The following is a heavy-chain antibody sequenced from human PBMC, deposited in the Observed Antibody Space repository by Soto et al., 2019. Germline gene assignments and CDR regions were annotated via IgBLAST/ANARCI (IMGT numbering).Heavy chain of an antibody. D-gene: IGHD6-13*01. CDR3: ARVRGTAGKRYFDY. CDR1: GGSMISYY. V-gene: IGHV4-59*01. J-gene: IGHJ4*02. CDR2: TYYSGST. Sequence: SETLSLTCTVSGGSMISYYWNWMRQPPGKGLQWIGYTYYSGSTTYNPSLKSRVTISVDSSKSQFSLKLDSVTPADTAVYYCARVRGTAGKRYFDYWGPGTLVTVSS.